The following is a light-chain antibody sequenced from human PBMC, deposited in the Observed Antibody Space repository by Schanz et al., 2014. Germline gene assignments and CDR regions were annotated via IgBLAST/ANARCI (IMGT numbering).Light chain of an antibody. CDR2: EVN. V-gene: IGLV2-11*01. Sequence: QSALTQPRSVSGSPGQSVTISCTGTSSDVGGYNYVSWYQQHPGKAPKLMIYEVNKRPSGVPDRFTGSKSGNTASLTISGLQAEDEADYYCNSYTSSSTLVFGGRTKLTVL. CDR3: NSYTSSSTLV. J-gene: IGLJ3*02. CDR1: SSDVGGYNY.